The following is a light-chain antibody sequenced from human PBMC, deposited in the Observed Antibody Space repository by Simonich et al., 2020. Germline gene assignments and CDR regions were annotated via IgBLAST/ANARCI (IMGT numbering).Light chain of an antibody. J-gene: IGKJ3*01. CDR2: WAY. CDR3: QQYYSTPFT. CDR1: QSVLYSSNNKNY. V-gene: IGKV4-1*01. Sequence: DIVMTQSPDSLAVSLGERATINCKSSQSVLYSSNNKNYLAWYQQKQGQPPKLLIYWAYTRESGVPDRFSGSGSGTDFTLPISSLQAEEVAVYYCQQYYSTPFTFGPGTKVDIK.